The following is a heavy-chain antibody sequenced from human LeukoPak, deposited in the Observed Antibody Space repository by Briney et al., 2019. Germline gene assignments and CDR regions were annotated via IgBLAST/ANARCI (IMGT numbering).Heavy chain of an antibody. Sequence: ASVKVSCKASGYTFTSYGISWVRQAPGQGLKWMGWISAYNGNTNYAQKLQGRVTMTTDTSTSTAYMELRSLRSDDTAVYYCARGQYSYGVYYYYGMDVWGQGTTVTVSS. CDR1: GYTFTSYG. V-gene: IGHV1-18*01. CDR3: ARGQYSYGVYYYYGMDV. CDR2: ISAYNGNT. D-gene: IGHD5-18*01. J-gene: IGHJ6*02.